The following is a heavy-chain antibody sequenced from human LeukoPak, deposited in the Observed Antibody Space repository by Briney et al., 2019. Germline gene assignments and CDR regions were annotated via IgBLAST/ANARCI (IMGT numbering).Heavy chain of an antibody. CDR2: INPNSRGT. Sequence: ASVKVSCKTSGYTFADYYMHWVRQAPGQGLEWMGWINPNSRGTDSAQKFQGRFSMTRDTSISTAYMELSRLRSDDTAVYYCARRAREYSHDAFDIWGQGTMVTVSS. CDR1: GYTFADYY. V-gene: IGHV1-2*02. D-gene: IGHD5-18*01. CDR3: ARRAREYSHDAFDI. J-gene: IGHJ3*02.